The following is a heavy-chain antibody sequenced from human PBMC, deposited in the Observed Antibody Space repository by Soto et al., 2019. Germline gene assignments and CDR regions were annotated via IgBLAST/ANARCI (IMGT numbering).Heavy chain of an antibody. J-gene: IGHJ5*02. CDR3: AREILTGYYPACWFDP. CDR1: GGSISSSSYY. V-gene: IGHV4-39*02. D-gene: IGHD3-9*01. CDR2: IYFRGST. Sequence: QLQLQESGPGLVKPSETLSLTCTVSGGSISSSSYYWGWIRQPPGKGLEWIGSIYFRGSTYYNPSLKSRVTVSVDTSKTQFSLKLTSVTAADTAVYYCAREILTGYYPACWFDPWGQGTLVTVSS.